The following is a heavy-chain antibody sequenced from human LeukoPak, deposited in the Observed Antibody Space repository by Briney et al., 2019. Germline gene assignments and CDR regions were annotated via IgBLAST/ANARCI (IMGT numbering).Heavy chain of an antibody. CDR3: ANTPPYWLGYGMDV. CDR1: GFTFSSYA. CDR2: ISGSGGST. J-gene: IGHJ6*02. Sequence: PGGSLRLSCAASGFTFSSYAMSWVRQAPGKGLEWVSAISGSGGSTYYADSVKGRFTISRDNSKNTLYLQMNSLRAEDTAVYYCANTPPYWLGYGMDVWGQGTTVTVSS. V-gene: IGHV3-23*01. D-gene: IGHD6-19*01.